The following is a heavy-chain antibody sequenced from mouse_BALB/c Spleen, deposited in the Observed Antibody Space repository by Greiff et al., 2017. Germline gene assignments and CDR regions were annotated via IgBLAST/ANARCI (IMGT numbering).Heavy chain of an antibody. V-gene: IGHV1-5*01. J-gene: IGHJ2*01. Sequence: DVQLQESGTVLARPGASVKMSCKASGYSFTSYWMHWVKQRPGQGLEWIGAIYPGNSDTSYNQKFKGKAKLTAVTSASTAYMELSSLTNEDSAVYYCTKVGANWDYFDYWGQGTTLTVSS. CDR1: GYSFTSYW. CDR2: IYPGNSDT. CDR3: TKVGANWDYFDY. D-gene: IGHD4-1*01.